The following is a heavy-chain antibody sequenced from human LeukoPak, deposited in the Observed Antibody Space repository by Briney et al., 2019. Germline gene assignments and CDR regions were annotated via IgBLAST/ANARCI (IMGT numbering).Heavy chain of an antibody. CDR2: TSHDENNK. Sequence: GSLRLSCAASGFTFSSNPMHWVRQAPGKGVEWVAVTSHDENNKYYADSVKGRFTISRDNSKNTLYLQMNSLRAEDTAVYYCAKDVFGGIDYWGQGTLVTVSS. CDR1: GFTFSSNP. CDR3: AKDVFGGIDY. V-gene: IGHV3-30-3*01. D-gene: IGHD3-10*01. J-gene: IGHJ4*02.